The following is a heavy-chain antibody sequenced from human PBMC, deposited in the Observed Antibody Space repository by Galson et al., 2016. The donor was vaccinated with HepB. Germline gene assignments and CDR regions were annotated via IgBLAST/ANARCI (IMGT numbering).Heavy chain of an antibody. D-gene: IGHD3-10*01. CDR3: ARAWGRGRYYYSSGNLNLVGGLDV. Sequence: CAISGDSVSSNNAAWNWIRQSPSRGLEWLGRTYYRSKWYNDYAVSVKSRITVNPDTSKNQFSLHLSSVTPEDTAVYYCARAWGRGRYYYSSGNLNLVGGLDVWGQGTTVSVSS. CDR2: TYYRSKWYN. CDR1: GDSVSSNNAA. J-gene: IGHJ6*02. V-gene: IGHV6-1*01.